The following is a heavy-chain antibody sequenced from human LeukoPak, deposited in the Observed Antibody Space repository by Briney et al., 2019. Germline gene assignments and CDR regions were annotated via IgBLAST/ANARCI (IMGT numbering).Heavy chain of an antibody. CDR2: IYYSGST. CDR1: GGSISSSSYY. V-gene: IGHV4-39*01. Sequence: ASETLSLTCTVSGGSISSSSYYWGWIRQPPGKGLEWIGSIYYSGSTYYNPSLKSRVTISVDTSKNQFSLKLSSATAADTAVYYCARHSIVPDIVVVPAAIRAFDIWGQGTMVTVSS. D-gene: IGHD2-2*01. CDR3: ARHSIVPDIVVVPAAIRAFDI. J-gene: IGHJ3*02.